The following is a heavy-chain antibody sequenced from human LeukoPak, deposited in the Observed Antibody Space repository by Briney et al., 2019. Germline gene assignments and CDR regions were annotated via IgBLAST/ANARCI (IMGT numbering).Heavy chain of an antibody. CDR3: ATGSTLDY. J-gene: IGHJ4*02. D-gene: IGHD2-2*01. V-gene: IGHV3-9*01. CDR2: ISWNSGSI. CDR1: GFTFDDYA. Sequence: GGSLRLSCAASGFTFDDYAMHWVRQAPGKGLEWVSGISWNSGSIGYADSVKGRFTISRDNAKNSLYLQMNSLRAVDTALYYCATGSTLDYWGQGTLVTVSS.